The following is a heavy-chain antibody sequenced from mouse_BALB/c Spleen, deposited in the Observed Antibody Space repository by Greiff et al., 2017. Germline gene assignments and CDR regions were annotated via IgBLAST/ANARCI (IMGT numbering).Heavy chain of an antibody. J-gene: IGHJ4*01. CDR2: IYPGNVNT. Sequence: VQLQQSGPELVKPGASVRISCKASGYTFTSYYIHWVKQRPGQGLEWIGWIYPGNVNTKYNEKFKGKATLTADKSSSTAYMQLSSLTSEDSAVYFCARRRIDYDAMDYWGQGTSVTVSS. CDR3: ARRRIDYDAMDY. V-gene: IGHV1S56*01. CDR1: GYTFTSYY.